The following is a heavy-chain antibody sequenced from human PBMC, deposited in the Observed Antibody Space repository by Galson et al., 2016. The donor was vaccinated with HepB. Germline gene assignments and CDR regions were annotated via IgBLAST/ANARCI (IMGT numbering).Heavy chain of an antibody. CDR2: ISWNSNSK. CDR1: GFNFDDYA. J-gene: IGHJ1*01. V-gene: IGHV3-9*01. D-gene: IGHD3-10*01. CDR3: TRVTVLAFGDS. Sequence: SLRLSCAASGFNFDDYAMHWVRQAPGKGLEWVSGISWNSNSKGYAESVKGRFTISRDNAKNSLYLQLNSLRPEDTAFYYCTRVTVLAFGDSWGQGTLVTVSS.